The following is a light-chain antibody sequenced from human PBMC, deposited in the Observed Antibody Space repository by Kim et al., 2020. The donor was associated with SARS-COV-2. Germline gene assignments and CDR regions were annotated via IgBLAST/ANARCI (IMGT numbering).Light chain of an antibody. CDR3: QQYNNWPPNT. V-gene: IGKV3-15*01. J-gene: IGKJ2*01. CDR2: GVS. Sequence: PGERAPLSCRSSQSISNNWAWYQQKPGQAPRLLIYGVSTRATDIPARFSGSGSGTDFTLTISSLQSEDFAVYYCQQYNNWPPNTFGQGTKLEI. CDR1: QSISNN.